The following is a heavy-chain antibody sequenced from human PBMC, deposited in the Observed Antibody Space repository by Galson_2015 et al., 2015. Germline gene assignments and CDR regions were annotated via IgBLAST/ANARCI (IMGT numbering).Heavy chain of an antibody. CDR2: IIPIFGTA. V-gene: IGHV1-69*13. Sequence: SVKVSCKASGGTFSSYAISWVRQAPGQGLEWMGGIIPIFGTANYAQKFQGRVTITADESTSTAYMELSSLRSEDTAVYYCAGKVVIRGYRNYYGMDVWGQGTTVTVSS. D-gene: IGHD3-22*01. J-gene: IGHJ6*02. CDR1: GGTFSSYA. CDR3: AGKVVIRGYRNYYGMDV.